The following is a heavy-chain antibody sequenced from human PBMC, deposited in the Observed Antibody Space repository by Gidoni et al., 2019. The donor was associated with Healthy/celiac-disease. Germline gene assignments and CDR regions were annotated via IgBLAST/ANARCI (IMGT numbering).Heavy chain of an antibody. V-gene: IGHV4-34*01. D-gene: IGHD3-3*01. J-gene: IGHJ4*02. Sequence: QVQLQQWGAGLLKPSETLSLTCAVYGGSFSGYYWSWIRQPPGKGLEWIGEINHSGSTNYNPSLKSRVTISVDTSKNQFSLKLSSVTAADTAVYYCARGSLGVAFDYWGQGTLVTVSS. CDR3: ARGSLGVAFDY. CDR2: INHSGST. CDR1: GGSFSGYY.